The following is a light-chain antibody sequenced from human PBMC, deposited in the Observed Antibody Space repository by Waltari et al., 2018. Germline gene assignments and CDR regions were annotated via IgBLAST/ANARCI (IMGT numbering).Light chain of an antibody. J-gene: IGKJ2*01. Sequence: DIQMTQSPSFLSASVGDRVTITCRASQSISSYLNWYRQRPGKAPNLLIFGASTLHSGVPSRFSGSGSGTDFTLTISSLQPEDSAIYYCQQSYNSPYTFGQGTALEI. CDR3: QQSYNSPYT. V-gene: IGKV1-39*01. CDR2: GAS. CDR1: QSISSY.